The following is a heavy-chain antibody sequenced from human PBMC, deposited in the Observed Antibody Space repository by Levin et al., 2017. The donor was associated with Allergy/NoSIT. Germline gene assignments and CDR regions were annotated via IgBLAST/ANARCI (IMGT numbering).Heavy chain of an antibody. CDR1: GFTFSHYW. D-gene: IGHD1-26*01. J-gene: IGHJ4*02. V-gene: IGHV3-74*01. CDR2: INIDGSTT. Sequence: GGSLRLSCAASGFTFSHYWMHWVRQAPGKGLVWVSYINIDGSTTTYADFVKGRFTISRDNAKNTLYLQMDSLRAEDTAVYYCARSYSGTFDNWGQGPPVTVSS. CDR3: ARSYSGTFDN.